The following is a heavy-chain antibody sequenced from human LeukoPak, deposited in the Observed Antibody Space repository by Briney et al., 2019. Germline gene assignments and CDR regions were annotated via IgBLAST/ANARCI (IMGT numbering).Heavy chain of an antibody. D-gene: IGHD6-6*01. V-gene: IGHV5-51*01. CDR1: GYIFSTYW. CDR2: IYPGDSET. J-gene: IGHJ4*02. CDR3: ARHTKYSSPSRVFDY. Sequence: GESLKISCKGSGYIFSTYWIGWVRQMPGKGLEWMAIIYPGDSETIYSPSFQGQVTISVDKSISTAYLQRSSLRASDTAMYYCARHTKYSSPSRVFDYWGPGTLVTVSS.